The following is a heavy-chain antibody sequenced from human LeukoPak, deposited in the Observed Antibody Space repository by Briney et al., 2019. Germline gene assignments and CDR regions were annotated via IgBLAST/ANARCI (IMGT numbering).Heavy chain of an antibody. CDR1: AFTFSSYA. CDR2: ISFDGSNQ. J-gene: IGHJ6*02. CDR3: AREGIVVVPASYYYGMDV. Sequence: PGGSLRLSCAAAAFTFSSYAMHGVREAPGKGLEWVAVISFDGSNQYSAHPVKGQFPSPRDRPKNTPSLQMNSLRAEVTAVYYCAREGIVVVPASYYYGMDVWGQGTTVTVSS. V-gene: IGHV3-30-3*01. D-gene: IGHD2-2*01.